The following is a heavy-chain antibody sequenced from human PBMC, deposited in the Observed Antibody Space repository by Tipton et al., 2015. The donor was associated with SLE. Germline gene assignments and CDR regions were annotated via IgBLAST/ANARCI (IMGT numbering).Heavy chain of an antibody. CDR2: LYKSGSS. V-gene: IGHV4-61*02. Sequence: LRLSCTVSGGSISTTGYYWSWIRQPAGKGLEWIGRLYKSGSSNYNAAPKSRVTMSADTSKNQFSLNLSSVTAADTAVYYCARDFRANGNWVDPWGQGTLVTVSS. CDR3: ARDFRANGNWVDP. CDR1: GGSISTTGYY. D-gene: IGHD1-26*01. J-gene: IGHJ5*02.